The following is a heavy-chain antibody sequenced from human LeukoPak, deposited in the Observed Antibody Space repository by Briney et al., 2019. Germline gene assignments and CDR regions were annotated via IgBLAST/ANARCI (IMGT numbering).Heavy chain of an antibody. J-gene: IGHJ3*02. D-gene: IGHD6-19*01. CDR1: GYTFTSYG. V-gene: IGHV1-18*01. Sequence: GASVKVSCKASGYTFTSYGISWVRQAPGQGLEWMGWISAYNGNTNYAQKLQGRVTTTTDTSTSTAYMELRSLRSDDTAVYYCARVYSGWYRKAFDIWGKGQWSPSLQ. CDR3: ARVYSGWYRKAFDI. CDR2: ISAYNGNT.